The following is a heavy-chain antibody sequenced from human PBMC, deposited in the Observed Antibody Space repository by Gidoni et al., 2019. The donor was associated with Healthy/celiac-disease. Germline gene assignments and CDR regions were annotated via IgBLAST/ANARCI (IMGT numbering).Heavy chain of an antibody. J-gene: IGHJ4*02. D-gene: IGHD6-6*01. CDR3: ARAKSIRANFDY. CDR2: ISSSSSYI. CDR1: GFTFSSYS. Sequence: EVQLVESGGGLVKPGGSLRLSCAASGFTFSSYSMNWVRQAPGKGLEWVSSISSSSSYIYYADSVKGRFTISRDNAKNSLYLQMNSLRAEDTAVYYCARAKSIRANFDYWGQGTLVTVSS. V-gene: IGHV3-21*01.